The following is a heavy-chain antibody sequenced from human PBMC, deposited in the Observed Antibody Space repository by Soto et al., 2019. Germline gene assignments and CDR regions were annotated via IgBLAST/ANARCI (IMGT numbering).Heavy chain of an antibody. V-gene: IGHV1-69*01. J-gene: IGHJ3*02. CDR2: IIPIFGTA. Sequence: QVQLVQSGAEVKKPGSSVKVSCKASGGTFSSYAISWVRQAPGQGLEWMGGIIPIFGTANYAQKFQGRVTITADESTSTAYMELSSLRSEDTAVYYCARGVPSITIFGVVADAFDIWDRGTMVTVSS. D-gene: IGHD3-3*01. CDR1: GGTFSSYA. CDR3: ARGVPSITIFGVVADAFDI.